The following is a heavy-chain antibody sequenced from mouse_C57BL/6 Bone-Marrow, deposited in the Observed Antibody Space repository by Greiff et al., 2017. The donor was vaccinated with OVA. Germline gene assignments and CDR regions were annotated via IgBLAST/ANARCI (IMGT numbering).Heavy chain of an antibody. CDR2: IYPGSGST. CDR3: ARNLRLWLRRGAMDY. Sequence: QVQLQQPGAELVKPGASVKMSCKASGYTFTSYWITWVKQRPGQGLEWIGDIYPGSGSTNYNEKFKSKATLTVDTSSSTAYMQLSSLTSEDSAVYDCARNLRLWLRRGAMDYWGQGTSVTVSS. CDR1: GYTFTSYW. V-gene: IGHV1-55*01. J-gene: IGHJ4*01. D-gene: IGHD2-2*01.